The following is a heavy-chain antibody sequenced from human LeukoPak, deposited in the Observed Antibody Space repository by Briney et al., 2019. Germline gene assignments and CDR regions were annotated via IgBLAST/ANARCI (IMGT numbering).Heavy chain of an antibody. Sequence: GGSLRLSCAASGFTFSSYAMNWVRQAPGKGPEWVSVISGSGATIDYGDSVKGRFTISRDNSKNTLYLQMNSLRAEDTAVYYCAKDLDYDFSSAFDIWGQGTMVTVSS. D-gene: IGHD3-3*01. V-gene: IGHV3-23*01. CDR2: ISGSGATI. J-gene: IGHJ3*02. CDR1: GFTFSSYA. CDR3: AKDLDYDFSSAFDI.